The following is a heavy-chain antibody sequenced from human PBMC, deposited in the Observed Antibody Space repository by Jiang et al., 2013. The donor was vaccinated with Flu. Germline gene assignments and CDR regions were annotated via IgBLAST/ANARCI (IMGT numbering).Heavy chain of an antibody. Sequence: YHSGSSYSNPSLQTRITISVDTSKNQFSLKLSSVTAADTATYYCARHWFRSERRSVNWFDPWGQGILVTVSS. D-gene: IGHD1-26*01. V-gene: IGHV4-30-2*04. J-gene: IGHJ5*01. CDR2: YHSGSS. CDR3: ARHWFRSERRSVNWFDP.